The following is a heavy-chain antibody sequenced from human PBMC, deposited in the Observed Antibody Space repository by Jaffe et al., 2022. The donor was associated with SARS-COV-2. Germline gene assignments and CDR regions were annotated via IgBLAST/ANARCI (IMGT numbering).Heavy chain of an antibody. D-gene: IGHD2-2*01. CDR2: IDPSGSYT. CDR3: ARRSGPFCSSTSCYDLFDP. Sequence: EVQLVQSGAEVKKPGESLKISCKGSGYSFITYEINWVRQTPGKGLEWMGTIDPSGSYTNYSPSFQGHVTISVDKSITTAYLQWSSLRASDSAMYYCARRSGPFCSSTSCYDLFDPWGQGTLVTVSS. J-gene: IGHJ5*02. CDR1: GYSFITYE. V-gene: IGHV5-10-1*03.